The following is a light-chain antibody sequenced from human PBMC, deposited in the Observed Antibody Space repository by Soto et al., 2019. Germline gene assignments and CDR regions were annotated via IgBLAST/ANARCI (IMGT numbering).Light chain of an antibody. J-gene: IGKJ1*01. V-gene: IGKV3-15*01. CDR2: GAS. CDR1: QSVSSS. CDR3: QHYNSYSEA. Sequence: EIEMTQSPDTLSVSPGERATLSCRASQSVSSSLAWYQQKPGQTPRLLIYGASTRATGIPARFSGSGSGTEFTLTISSLQPDDFATYYCQHYNSYSEAFGQGTKVDIK.